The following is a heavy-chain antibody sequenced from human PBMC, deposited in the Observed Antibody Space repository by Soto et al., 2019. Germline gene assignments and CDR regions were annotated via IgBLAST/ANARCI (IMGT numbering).Heavy chain of an antibody. CDR2: ISIRGGDE. CDR3: ARVTIVARQHLDD. J-gene: IGHJ4*02. V-gene: IGHV3-30*03. D-gene: IGHD6-6*01. CDR1: GFTFSSYA. Sequence: QVQLVESGGGVVQPGKSLRLSCAASGFTFSSYAMHWARQAPGKGLEWVTVISIRGGDEYYAESVRGRFTISRDDSKNTLYLQMDSLRVEDTAVYYCARVTIVARQHLDDLGQGNLVTGSS.